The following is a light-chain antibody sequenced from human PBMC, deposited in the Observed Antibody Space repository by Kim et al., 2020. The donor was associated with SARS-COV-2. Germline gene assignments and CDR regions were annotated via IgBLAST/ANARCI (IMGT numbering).Light chain of an antibody. CDR1: QRVSNW. Sequence: VGGIVTTTCRAGQRVSNWLAWYQQKAAKAPNILIYKASNLENGVPPRISGGGSGTQFTLTISSLQPDDFATYYCQQYDNDSRTFGQGTKLEI. CDR2: KAS. J-gene: IGKJ2*01. CDR3: QQYDNDSRT. V-gene: IGKV1-5*03.